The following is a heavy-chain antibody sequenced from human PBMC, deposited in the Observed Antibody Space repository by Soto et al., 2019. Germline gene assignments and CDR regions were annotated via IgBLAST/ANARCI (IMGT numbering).Heavy chain of an antibody. V-gene: IGHV1-18*01. J-gene: IGHJ6*03. CDR1: GYTFTSYA. D-gene: IGHD4-4*01. CDR2: ISAYNGNT. Sequence: GASVKVSCKASGYTFTSYAMHWVRQAPGQRLEWMGWISAYNGNTKYAQKLQGRVTMTTDTSTSTAYMELRSLRSDDTAVYYCAREFHFHDYTKHKYSSYMDVWGKGTRVTVSS. CDR3: AREFHFHDYTKHKYSSYMDV.